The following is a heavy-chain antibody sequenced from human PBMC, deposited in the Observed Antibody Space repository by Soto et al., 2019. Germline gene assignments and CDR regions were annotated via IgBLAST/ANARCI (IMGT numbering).Heavy chain of an antibody. CDR2: IYYSGST. V-gene: IGHV4-39*01. CDR1: CVSLSKRSYY. J-gene: IGHJ3*02. Sequence: SEALRLRFTVSCVSLSKRSYYCVWIRQPPGKGLEWIGTIYYSGSTYYNPSLKSRVTISVDTSKNQFSLKLSFVTAADTAVYYCVRLERSKDAFDIWGQGTMVT. CDR3: VRLERSKDAFDI.